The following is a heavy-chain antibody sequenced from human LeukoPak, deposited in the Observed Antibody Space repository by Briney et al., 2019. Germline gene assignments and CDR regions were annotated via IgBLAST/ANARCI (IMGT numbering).Heavy chain of an antibody. V-gene: IGHV1-2*02. Sequence: ASVKVSCKASGYTFTDYFIHWVRRAPGQGLEWMGWINPHSGGSSYAQKFQGRVTMTRDTSTSTAYMELHRLRSNDTAVYFCARDFLRIYHYDGFVYSINWFDPWGKGTLVTVSS. CDR3: ARDFLRIYHYDGFVYSINWFDP. J-gene: IGHJ5*02. CDR1: GYTFTDYF. CDR2: INPHSGGS. D-gene: IGHD3-22*01.